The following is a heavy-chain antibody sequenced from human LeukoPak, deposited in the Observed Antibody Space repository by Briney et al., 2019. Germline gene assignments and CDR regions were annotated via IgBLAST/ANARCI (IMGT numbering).Heavy chain of an antibody. D-gene: IGHD3-22*01. CDR2: IYSSGNT. V-gene: IGHV4-61*02. J-gene: IGHJ6*03. CDR1: GASISSGSYY. CDR3: ARVYDSSGYYRLNYYYYMDV. Sequence: PSQTLSLTCTVSGASISSGSYYWSWIRQPAGKGLEWIGRIYSSGNTNYNPSLKSRVTISVDTSKDQFSLKLSSVTAADTAVYYCARVYDSSGYYRLNYYYYMDVWGKGTTVTISS.